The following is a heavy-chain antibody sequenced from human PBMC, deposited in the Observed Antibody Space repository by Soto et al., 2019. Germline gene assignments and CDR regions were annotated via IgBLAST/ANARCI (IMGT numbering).Heavy chain of an antibody. D-gene: IGHD3-9*01. CDR3: ERSYDILTGYSGFDY. V-gene: IGHV4-31*03. J-gene: IGHJ4*02. CDR2: IYYSGST. Sequence: SETLSLICTVSGGSISSGGYYWSWIRQHPGKGLEWIGYIYYSGSTYYNPSLKSRVTISVDNAKNSLYLQMNSLRAEDTAVYYCERSYDILTGYSGFDYWGQGTLVTVSS. CDR1: GGSISSGGYY.